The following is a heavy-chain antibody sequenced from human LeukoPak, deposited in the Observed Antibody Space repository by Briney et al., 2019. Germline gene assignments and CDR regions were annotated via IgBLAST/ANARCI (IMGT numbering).Heavy chain of an antibody. CDR3: ARHRSYYDSSGYPLGWFDP. D-gene: IGHD3-22*01. CDR2: IYPGDSDT. Sequence: GESLKISCKGSGYSFTSYWIGWVRQMPGKGLEWMGIIYPGDSDTRYSPSFQGQVTISADKSISTAYLQWSSLKASDTAMYYCARHRSYYDSSGYPLGWFDPWGQGTLVTVSS. V-gene: IGHV5-51*01. J-gene: IGHJ5*02. CDR1: GYSFTSYW.